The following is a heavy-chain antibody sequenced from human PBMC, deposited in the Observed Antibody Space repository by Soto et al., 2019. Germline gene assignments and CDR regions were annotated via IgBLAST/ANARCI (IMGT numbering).Heavy chain of an antibody. CDR2: IYHRGAT. CDR1: GYSINRGSY. Sequence: LETLFLTCSVSGYSINRGSYVGWVRQAPGTGLEWIGSIYHRGATYYTPSFKPRATISLDTSKNQFTLRLTSVTAADTAVYFCARYANERSGHDDGHGGTGPLVTVSS. CDR3: ARYANERSGHDDGH. D-gene: IGHD2-15*01. J-gene: IGHJ1*01. V-gene: IGHV4-38-2*02.